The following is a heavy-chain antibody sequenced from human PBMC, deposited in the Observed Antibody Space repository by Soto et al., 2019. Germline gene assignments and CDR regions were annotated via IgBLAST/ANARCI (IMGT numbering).Heavy chain of an antibody. J-gene: IGHJ6*03. V-gene: IGHV1-69*02. Sequence: QVQLVQSGAEVKKPGSSVKVSCKASGGTFSSYTISWVRQAPGQGLEWMGRIIPILGIANYAQKVQGRVTITADKSTSTAYMELSSLRSEDTAVYYCASGRHFGEFFYYMDVWGKGTTVTVSS. CDR3: ASGRHFGEFFYYMDV. CDR1: GGTFSSYT. D-gene: IGHD3-10*01. CDR2: IIPILGIA.